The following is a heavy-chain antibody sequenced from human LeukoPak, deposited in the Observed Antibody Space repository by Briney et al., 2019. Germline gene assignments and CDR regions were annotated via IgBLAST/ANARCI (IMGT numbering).Heavy chain of an antibody. CDR3: ARVVYESNGYFISFAGYFDL. D-gene: IGHD3-22*01. J-gene: IGHJ2*01. CDR2: ISYSEST. Sequence: PSETLSLTCSVSGGSISSRGYYWSWIRQLPGKGLEFIGYISYSESTYYSPSLRSRVTISLDASKNDFALKLSSVTAADTAVYYCARVVYESNGYFISFAGYFDLWGRGTLVTVSS. V-gene: IGHV4-31*03. CDR1: GGSISSRGYY.